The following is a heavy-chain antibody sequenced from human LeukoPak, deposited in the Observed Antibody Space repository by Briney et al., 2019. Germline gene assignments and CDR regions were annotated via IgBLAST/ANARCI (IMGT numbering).Heavy chain of an antibody. CDR3: AREATRTMVRGDLTGY. V-gene: IGHV3-20*04. D-gene: IGHD3-10*01. CDR2: INWNGGST. J-gene: IGHJ4*02. Sequence: GGSLRLSCAASGFTFSSYSMNWVRQAPGKGLEWVSGINWNGGSTGYADSVKGRFTTSRDNAKNSLYLQMNSLRAEDTALYYCAREATRTMVRGDLTGYWGQGTLVTVSS. CDR1: GFTFSSYS.